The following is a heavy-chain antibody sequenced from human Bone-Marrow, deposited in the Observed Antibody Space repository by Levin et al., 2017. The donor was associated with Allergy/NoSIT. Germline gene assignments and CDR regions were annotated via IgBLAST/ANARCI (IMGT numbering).Heavy chain of an antibody. CDR3: ARDKAYSSSRKAFDI. J-gene: IGHJ3*02. Sequence: ASVKVSCKASGYTFTGYYMHWVRQAPGQGLEWMGWINPNSGGTNYAQKFQGRVTMTRDTSISTAYMELSRLRSDDTAVYYCARDKAYSSSRKAFDIWGQGTMVTVSS. CDR1: GYTFTGYY. V-gene: IGHV1-2*02. D-gene: IGHD6-13*01. CDR2: INPNSGGT.